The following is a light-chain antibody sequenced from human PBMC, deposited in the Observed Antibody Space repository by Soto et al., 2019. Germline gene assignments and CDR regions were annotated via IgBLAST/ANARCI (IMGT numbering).Light chain of an antibody. CDR2: GVS. J-gene: IGLJ3*02. V-gene: IGLV2-14*01. CDR3: SSYTTRFNCV. CDR1: RSDVGDHNF. Sequence: QSALTQPASVSGSPGQSITISCNGGRSDVGDHNFVSWFQQHPGKAPKFIIYGVSNRPSGISNRFSGSKSGNTASLTISGLQPEDAADYYCSSYTTRFNCVFGGGTKLTVL.